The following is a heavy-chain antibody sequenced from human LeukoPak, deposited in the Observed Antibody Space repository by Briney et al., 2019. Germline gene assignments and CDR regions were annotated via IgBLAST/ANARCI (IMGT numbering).Heavy chain of an antibody. D-gene: IGHD3-10*01. J-gene: IGHJ6*02. CDR3: ARNYGSGSGYYYGMDV. CDR1: GFTFSSYG. CDR2: IWYDGSNK. V-gene: IGHV3-33*01. Sequence: GSLRLSCAASGFTFSSYGMHWVRQAPGKGLEWVAVIWYDGSNKYYADSVKGRFTISRDNSKNTLYLQMNSLRAEDTAVYYCARNYGSGSGYYYGMDVWGQGTTVTVSS.